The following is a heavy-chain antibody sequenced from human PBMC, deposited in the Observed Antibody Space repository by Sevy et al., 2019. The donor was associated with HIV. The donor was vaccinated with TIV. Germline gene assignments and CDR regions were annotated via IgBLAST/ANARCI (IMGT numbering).Heavy chain of an antibody. V-gene: IGHV3-23*01. J-gene: IGHJ6*03. CDR2: ISGSGGTT. Sequence: GGSLRLSCAASGFTFSSYAMSWVRQAPGKGLEWVSSISGSGGTTYYADFVKGRFTVSRDNSKNTLYLQINSLRVEDTAVYYCAKNPGVGSYYYMDVWGKGTTVTVSS. CDR3: AKNPGVGSYYYMDV. CDR1: GFTFSSYA. D-gene: IGHD1-26*01.